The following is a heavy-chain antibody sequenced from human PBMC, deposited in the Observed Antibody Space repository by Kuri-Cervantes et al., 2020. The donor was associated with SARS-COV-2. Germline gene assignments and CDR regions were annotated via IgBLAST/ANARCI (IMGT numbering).Heavy chain of an antibody. CDR3: ARASVGATNRFAFDI. J-gene: IGHJ3*02. V-gene: IGHV1-69*05. CDR1: GDTFSSYA. CDR2: IIPTFGTA. D-gene: IGHD1-26*01. Sequence: SVKVSCRASGDTFSSYAITWVRQAPGQGLEWMGRIIPTFGTANYAQKFQGRVTMTRDTSTSTVYMELSSLRSEDTAVYYCARASVGATNRFAFDIWGQGTMVTVSS.